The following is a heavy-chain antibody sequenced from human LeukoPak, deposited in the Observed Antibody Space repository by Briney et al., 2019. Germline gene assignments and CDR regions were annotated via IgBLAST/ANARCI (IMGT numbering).Heavy chain of an antibody. CDR3: ARDHNQYYYGSGVSGGWFDP. CDR2: VFFEGNT. J-gene: IGHJ5*02. Sequence: SETLSLTCTVSGVSMRGAYWSWIRQPPGKGLEWIGYVFFEGNTRYNPSLTSRLTISADTSRSQFSLKLSSVTAADTAVYYCARDHNQYYYGSGVSGGWFDPWGQGTLVTVSS. CDR1: GVSMRGAY. D-gene: IGHD3-10*01. V-gene: IGHV4-59*12.